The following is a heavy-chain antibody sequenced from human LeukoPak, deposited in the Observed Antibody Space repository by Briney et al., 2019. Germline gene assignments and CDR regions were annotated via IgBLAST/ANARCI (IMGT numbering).Heavy chain of an antibody. Sequence: GGSLRLACAASGFTFSTYGMHWVRQAPGQGLEWVAFIRHDGSKQFYTDSVKARFTISRDNSKNTMYLPMIGLRAEDTAMYYCAKDISYEYNSGSNPDHWGQGTQVTVSS. CDR1: GFTFSTYG. CDR2: IRHDGSKQ. D-gene: IGHD3-10*01. J-gene: IGHJ4*02. V-gene: IGHV3-30*02. CDR3: AKDISYEYNSGSNPDH.